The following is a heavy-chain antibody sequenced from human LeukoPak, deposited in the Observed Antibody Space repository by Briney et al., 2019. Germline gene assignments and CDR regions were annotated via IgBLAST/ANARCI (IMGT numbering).Heavy chain of an antibody. CDR3: VRDQQWESPHYFDF. J-gene: IGHJ4*02. CDR1: GFSFDNYG. V-gene: IGHV3-48*01. Sequence: GGSLRLSCVTSGFSFDNYGMSWVRRAPGKGLEWISYFSSRKNIVNYADSVKGRFTISRDKAKTSLYLQMNSLRAEDTAVCYCVRDQQWESPHYFDFWGQGTPVTVSS. D-gene: IGHD1-26*01. CDR2: FSSRKNIV.